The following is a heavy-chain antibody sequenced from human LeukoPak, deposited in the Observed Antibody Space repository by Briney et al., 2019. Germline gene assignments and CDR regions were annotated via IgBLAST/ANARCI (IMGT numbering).Heavy chain of an antibody. CDR3: GKNRYSGSLSPFDI. CDR2: ISSGGGNT. V-gene: IGHV3-23*01. CDR1: KFAFSSYA. J-gene: IGHJ3*02. Sequence: GGSLRLSCAASKFAFSSYAMSWVRQAPGKELEWVSAISSGGGNTYYADSVKGRFAISRDNSKNTLYLQMNSLRAEDTAVYYCGKNRYSGSLSPFDIWGQGTMVTVSS. D-gene: IGHD1-26*01.